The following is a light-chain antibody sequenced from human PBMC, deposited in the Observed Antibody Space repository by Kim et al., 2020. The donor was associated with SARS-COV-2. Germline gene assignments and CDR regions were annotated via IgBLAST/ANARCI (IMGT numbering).Light chain of an antibody. J-gene: IGLJ3*02. V-gene: IGLV1-44*01. Sequence: ELTQPPSASGTPGQRVTISCSGSSSNIGSNTVNWYQQLPGTAPKLLIYSNNQRPSGVPDRFSGSKSGTSASLAISGLQSEDEADYYCAAWDDSLNGNWVFGGGTQLTVL. CDR1: SSNIGSNT. CDR2: SNN. CDR3: AAWDDSLNGNWV.